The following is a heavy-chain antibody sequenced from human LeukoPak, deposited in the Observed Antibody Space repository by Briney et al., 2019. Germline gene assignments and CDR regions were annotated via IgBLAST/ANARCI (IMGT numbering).Heavy chain of an antibody. Sequence: GASVKVSCKASGYTFTDYYMHWVQQAPGKGLEWMGRVDPEDGETIYAEKFQGRVTITADTSTDTAYMELSSLRSEDTAVYYCATGSVVPAAKGTGGLAEGDAFDIWGQGTMVTVSS. V-gene: IGHV1-69-2*01. CDR2: VDPEDGET. D-gene: IGHD2-2*01. CDR3: ATGSVVPAAKGTGGLAEGDAFDI. CDR1: GYTFTDYY. J-gene: IGHJ3*02.